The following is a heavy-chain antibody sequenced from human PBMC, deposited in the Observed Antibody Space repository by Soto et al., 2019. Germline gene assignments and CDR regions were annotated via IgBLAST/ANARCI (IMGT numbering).Heavy chain of an antibody. Sequence: SETLSLTCTVSGGSISSYRWSWIRQPPGKGLEWIGSIYHSGSTNYNPSLKSRVTISVDRSKNQFSLKLSSVTAADTAVYYCAAGGGLPRYYWGQGTLVTVSS. V-gene: IGHV4-59*12. CDR2: IYHSGST. CDR3: AAGGGLPRYY. CDR1: GGSISSYR. J-gene: IGHJ4*02. D-gene: IGHD5-12*01.